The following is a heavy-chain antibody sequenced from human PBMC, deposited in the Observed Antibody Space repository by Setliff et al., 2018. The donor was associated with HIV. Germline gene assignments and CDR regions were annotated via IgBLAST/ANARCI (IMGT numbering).Heavy chain of an antibody. Sequence: SETLSLTCTVSGGSMSRFYWTWIRQPPGKGLEWIGFVYSTGSINYSPSFRGRFIISLDTSENQFSLHLTSVTAADTAVYYCARAEGDAYNSLPYFDSWGPGALVTVSS. CDR1: GGSMSRFY. CDR2: VYSTGSI. CDR3: ARAEGDAYNSLPYFDS. J-gene: IGHJ4*02. D-gene: IGHD1-1*01. V-gene: IGHV4-59*01.